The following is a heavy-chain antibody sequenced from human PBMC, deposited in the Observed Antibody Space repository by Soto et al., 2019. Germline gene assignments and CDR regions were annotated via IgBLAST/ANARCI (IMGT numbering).Heavy chain of an antibody. CDR2: INPNSGGT. V-gene: IGHV1-2*04. CDR3: ARPSGYYPYYFDD. J-gene: IGHJ4*02. CDR1: GYIFTDYY. Sequence: ASVKVSCKTSGYIFTDYYIHWVRRAPGQGLEWMGWINPNSGGTNYAQKFQDWVTMTRDTSINTAYMEVNRLRSDDTAAYYCARPSGYYPYYFDDWGQGTQVTVSS. D-gene: IGHD3-22*01.